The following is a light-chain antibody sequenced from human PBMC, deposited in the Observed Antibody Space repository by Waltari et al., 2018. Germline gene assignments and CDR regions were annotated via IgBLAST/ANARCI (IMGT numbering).Light chain of an antibody. V-gene: IGLV2-14*03. Sequence: QSALTQPASVSGSPGQSITISCTGTTSDVGFYNYVSWYQQHPGKAPQLIIYDVFERPSVVSNRFSGSKSGNTASLTISGLLAEDEADYYCNSYTGSSSWVFGGGTKLTVL. CDR1: TSDVGFYNY. CDR2: DVF. CDR3: NSYTGSSSWV. J-gene: IGLJ3*02.